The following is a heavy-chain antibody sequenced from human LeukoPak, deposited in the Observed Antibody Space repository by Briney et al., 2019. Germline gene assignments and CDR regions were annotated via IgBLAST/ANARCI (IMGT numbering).Heavy chain of an antibody. J-gene: IGHJ3*02. V-gene: IGHV1-69*05. CDR1: GGTFSSYA. CDR3: ARAGSSYDAFDI. CDR2: IIPIFGTA. Sequence: ASVKVSCKASGGTFSSYAISWVRQAPGQGLEWMGGIIPIFGTAKYAQKFQGRVTITTDESTSTAYMELSSLRSEDTAVYYCARAGSSYDAFDIWGQGTMVTVSS. D-gene: IGHD6-13*01.